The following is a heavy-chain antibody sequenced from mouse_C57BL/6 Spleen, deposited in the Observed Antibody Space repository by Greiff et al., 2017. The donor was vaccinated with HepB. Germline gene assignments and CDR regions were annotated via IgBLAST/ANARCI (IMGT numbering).Heavy chain of an antibody. CDR3: ARHAQPYYFYAMDY. D-gene: IGHD1-1*01. Sequence: VQLVESGPGLVAPSQSLSITCTVSGFSLTSYGVHWVRQPPGKGLEWLVVIWSDGSTTYNSALKSRLSISKDNSKSQVFLKMNSLQTDDTAMYYCARHAQPYYFYAMDYWGQGTSVTVSS. J-gene: IGHJ4*01. CDR2: IWSDGST. V-gene: IGHV2-6-1*01. CDR1: GFSLTSYG.